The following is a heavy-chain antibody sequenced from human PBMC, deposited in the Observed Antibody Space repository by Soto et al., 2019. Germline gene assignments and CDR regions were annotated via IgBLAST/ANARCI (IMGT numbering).Heavy chain of an antibody. CDR1: GYTFTSYY. V-gene: IGHV1-46*01. CDR3: ARAFTTRGPGY. J-gene: IGHJ4*02. CDR2: INPSGGST. D-gene: IGHD1-1*01. Sequence: ASVKVSCKASGYTFTSYYMHWVRQAPGQGPEWMGIINPSGGSTSYAQKFQGRVTMTRDTSTSTVYMELSSLRSEDTAVYYCARAFTTRGPGYWGQGTLVTVSS.